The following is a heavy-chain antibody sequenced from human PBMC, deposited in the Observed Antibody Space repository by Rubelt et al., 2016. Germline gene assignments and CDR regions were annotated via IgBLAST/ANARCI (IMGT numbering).Heavy chain of an antibody. D-gene: IGHD3-16*01. CDR3: ARVRDDYSSPFNY. Sequence: GLEWVSTISESGGGTYYADSVKGRFTISRDNSKNTLHLQMSSLRAEDTAVYYCARVRDDYSSPFNYWGQGTLVTVSS. CDR2: ISESGGGT. V-gene: IGHV3-23*01. J-gene: IGHJ4*02.